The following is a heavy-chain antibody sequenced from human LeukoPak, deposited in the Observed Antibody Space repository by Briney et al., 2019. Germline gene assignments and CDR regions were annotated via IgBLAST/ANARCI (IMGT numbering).Heavy chain of an antibody. CDR1: GGSFSGYY. J-gene: IGHJ4*02. CDR3: AGAELRLFDY. D-gene: IGHD3-3*01. Sequence: SETLSLTCAVYGGSFSGYYWSWIRQPPGKGLEWIGEINHSGSTNYNPSLKSRVTISVDTSKNQFSLKLSSVTAADTAVYYCAGAELRLFDYWGQRTLVTVSS. V-gene: IGHV4-34*01. CDR2: INHSGST.